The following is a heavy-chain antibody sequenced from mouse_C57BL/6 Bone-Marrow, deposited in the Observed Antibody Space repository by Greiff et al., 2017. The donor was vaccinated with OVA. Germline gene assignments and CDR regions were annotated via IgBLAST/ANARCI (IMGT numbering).Heavy chain of an antibody. D-gene: IGHD1-1*01. CDR2: IYPGDGDP. J-gene: IGHJ2*01. CDR1: GYAFSSSW. V-gene: IGHV1-82*01. Sequence: QVQLQQSGPELVKPVASVKISCKASGYAFSSSWMNWVKQRPGKGLEWIGRIYPGDGDPNYNGKFKGKATLTADKSSSTAYMQLSSLTSEDSAVYFCARLRDYGSSYVNYWGQGTTLTVSS. CDR3: ARLRDYGSSYVNY.